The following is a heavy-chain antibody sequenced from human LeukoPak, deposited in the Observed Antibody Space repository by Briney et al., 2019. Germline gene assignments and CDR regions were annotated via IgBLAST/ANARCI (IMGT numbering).Heavy chain of an antibody. CDR3: ARTYYYGSGSFPPDY. V-gene: IGHV3-48*03. CDR1: GFTFSSYE. D-gene: IGHD3-10*01. J-gene: IGHJ4*02. Sequence: GGSLRLSCAASGFTFSSYEMNWVRQAPGKGLEWVSYISSSGSTIYYADSVKGRFTISRDNAKNSLYLQMNSLRAEDTAVYYCARTYYYGSGSFPPDYWGQGTLVTVSS. CDR2: ISSSGSTI.